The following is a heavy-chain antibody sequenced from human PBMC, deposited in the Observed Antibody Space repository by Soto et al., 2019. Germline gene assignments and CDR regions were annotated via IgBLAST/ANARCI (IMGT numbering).Heavy chain of an antibody. Sequence: QIQLVQSGAEVKKPGASVKVSCRASGDTFIPYGFSWVRQAPGQGLGWMGWIGPHNGDTNNAQKCQGRITMTTDQSTTTSSMDLRSLIYDDTAVYFCARDWRGAESVDPWGQGTLVIVSS. J-gene: IGHJ5*02. CDR1: GDTFIPYG. CDR3: ARDWRGAESVDP. CDR2: IGPHNGDT. V-gene: IGHV1-18*01. D-gene: IGHD3-3*01.